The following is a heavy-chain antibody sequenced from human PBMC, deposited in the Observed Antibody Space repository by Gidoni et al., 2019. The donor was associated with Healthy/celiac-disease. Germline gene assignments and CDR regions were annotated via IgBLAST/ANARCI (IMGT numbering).Heavy chain of an antibody. CDR2: ISSSSSYT. Sequence: QVQLVESGGGLVKPGGSLRLSCAASGFTFSDYYMSWIRQAPGKGLEWVSYISSSSSYTNYADSVKGRFTISRDNAKNSLYLQMNSLRAEDTAVYYCARDRGRATAIWGYDYYYYGMDVWGQGTTVTVSS. D-gene: IGHD2-21*02. V-gene: IGHV3-11*05. CDR3: ARDRGRATAIWGYDYYYYGMDV. CDR1: GFTFSDYY. J-gene: IGHJ6*02.